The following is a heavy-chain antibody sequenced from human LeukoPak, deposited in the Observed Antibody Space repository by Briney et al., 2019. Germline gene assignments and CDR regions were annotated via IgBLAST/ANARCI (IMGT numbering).Heavy chain of an antibody. CDR3: ASDTPLRYFDWFGPLGGYYYMDV. D-gene: IGHD3-9*01. CDR2: ISSSSSTI. Sequence: GGSLRLSCAASGFTFSSYSMNWVRQAPGKGLEWVSYISSSSSTIYYADSVRGRFTISRDNAKNSLYLQMNSLRAEDTAVYYCASDTPLRYFDWFGPLGGYYYMDVWGKGTTVTISS. CDR1: GFTFSSYS. J-gene: IGHJ6*03. V-gene: IGHV3-48*01.